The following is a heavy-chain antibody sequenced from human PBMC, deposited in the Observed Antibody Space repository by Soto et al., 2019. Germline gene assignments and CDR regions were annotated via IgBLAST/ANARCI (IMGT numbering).Heavy chain of an antibody. D-gene: IGHD3-9*01. CDR1: GYTFTSYA. J-gene: IGHJ4*02. Sequence: ASVKVSCKASGYTFTSYAMHWVRQAPGQRLEWMGWINAGNGNTKYSQKFQGRVTITRDTSASTAYMELSSLRSEDTAVYYCARGYFDWLDYFDYWGQGTLVTVSS. CDR2: INAGNGNT. CDR3: ARGYFDWLDYFDY. V-gene: IGHV1-3*01.